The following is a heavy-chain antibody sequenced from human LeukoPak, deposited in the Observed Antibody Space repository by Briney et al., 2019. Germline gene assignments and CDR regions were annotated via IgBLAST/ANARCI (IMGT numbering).Heavy chain of an antibody. CDR1: GFTVSSNY. V-gene: IGHV3-53*01. CDR3: ARDSSSWLYFDY. D-gene: IGHD6-13*01. J-gene: IGHJ4*02. CDR2: IYSGGRT. Sequence: PGGSLRLSCAASGFTVSSNYMSWVRQAPGKGLEWVSVIYSGGRTYYADSVKGRFTISRDNSKNTLYLQMNSLRAEDTAVYYCARDSSSWLYFDYWGQGTLVTVSS.